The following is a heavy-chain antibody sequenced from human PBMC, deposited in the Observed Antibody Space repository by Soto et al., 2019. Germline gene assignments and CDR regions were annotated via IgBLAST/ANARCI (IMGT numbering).Heavy chain of an antibody. CDR1: GYTFTGYY. V-gene: IGHV1-2*04. CDR2: INPNRGGT. CDR3: ARAHTIYYNWFDP. D-gene: IGHD1-26*01. Sequence: QVQLVQSGAEVKKPGASVKVSCKASGYTFTGYYMHWVRQAPGQGLEWMGWINPNRGGTNYAQKFKGWVTMTRDPSSSTADMELSRLRSDDTAVYYCARAHTIYYNWFDPWGQGTLVTVSS. J-gene: IGHJ5*02.